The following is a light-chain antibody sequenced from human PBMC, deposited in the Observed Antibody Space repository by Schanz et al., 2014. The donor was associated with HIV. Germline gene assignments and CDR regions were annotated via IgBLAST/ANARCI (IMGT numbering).Light chain of an antibody. V-gene: IGLV1-44*01. CDR2: INN. Sequence: QSVLTEPPSASGTPGQRVTISCSGTSSNIGRFAIHWYQQLPGTAPKLLIYINNQRPSGVPDRFSGSKSGTSASLAISGLQSEDETDYYCSSFAGSNIPWVFGGGTKLTVL. CDR1: SSNIGRFA. J-gene: IGLJ3*02. CDR3: SSFAGSNIPWV.